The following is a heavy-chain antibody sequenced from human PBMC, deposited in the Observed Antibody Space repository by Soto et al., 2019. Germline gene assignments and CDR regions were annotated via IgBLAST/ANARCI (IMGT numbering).Heavy chain of an antibody. J-gene: IGHJ4*02. CDR1: GGSIRNVY. V-gene: IGHV4-59*01. Sequence: SETLSLTCSVSGGSIRNVYWSWIRQSPGKGLEWIGFIFHSGNAKYNPSLQSRASMSIDTSKNQFSLSLESVTAADTAVYFCARAHAPTLPFDFWGQGTLVTVSS. CDR2: IFHSGNA. CDR3: ARAHAPTLPFDF. D-gene: IGHD2-15*01.